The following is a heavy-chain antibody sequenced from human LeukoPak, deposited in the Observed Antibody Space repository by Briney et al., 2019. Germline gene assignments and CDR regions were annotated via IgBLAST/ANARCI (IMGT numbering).Heavy chain of an antibody. CDR1: GYTFTNCF. CDR2: INPSGGST. Sequence: ASVKVSCKASGYTFTNCFMHWVRQAPGQGLEWMGIINPSGGSTRYAQKFQGRVTMASDTSTSTVYMELSSLRSEDTAVYYCARDRKLANFFEYWGQGTLVTVSS. CDR3: ARDRKLANFFEY. D-gene: IGHD1-14*01. J-gene: IGHJ4*02. V-gene: IGHV1-46*01.